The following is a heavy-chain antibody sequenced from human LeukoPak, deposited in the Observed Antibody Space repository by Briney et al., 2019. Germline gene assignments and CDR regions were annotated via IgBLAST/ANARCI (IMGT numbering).Heavy chain of an antibody. J-gene: IGHJ4*02. CDR1: GGSISSSSYY. D-gene: IGHD3-22*01. V-gene: IGHV4-39*01. CDR3: ARHPVYYYDSSGLLHFDY. CDR2: IYCSGST. Sequence: PSETLSLTCTVSGGSISSSSYYWGWIRQPPGKGLEWIGSIYCSGSTYYNPSLKSRVTISVDTSKNQFSLKLSSVTAADTAVYYCARHPVYYYDSSGLLHFDYWGQGTLVTVSS.